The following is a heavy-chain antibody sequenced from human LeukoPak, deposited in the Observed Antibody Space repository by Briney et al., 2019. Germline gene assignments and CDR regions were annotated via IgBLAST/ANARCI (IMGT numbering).Heavy chain of an antibody. CDR2: ISGSGAGA. CDR3: AREGQTVTTFPVDY. Sequence: GGSLRLSCEASEFSFSDNAMAWVRQAPGKGLEWVSAISGSGAGAYYADSVKGRFTISRDNAKNSLYLQMNSLRAEDTAVYYCAREGQTVTTFPVDYWGQGTLVTVSS. CDR1: EFSFSDNA. D-gene: IGHD4-17*01. J-gene: IGHJ4*02. V-gene: IGHV3-23*01.